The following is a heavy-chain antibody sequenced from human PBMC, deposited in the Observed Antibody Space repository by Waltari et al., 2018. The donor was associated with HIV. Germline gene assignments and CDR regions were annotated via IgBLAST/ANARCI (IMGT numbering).Heavy chain of an antibody. V-gene: IGHV1-8*01. J-gene: IGHJ4*02. CDR1: GSTFPRYD. Sequence: QVQLVQSGAEVKKPGASVKVSCQASGSTFPRYDINWVRLATGQGLEWMGWMNPNSGNTGYAQKFQGRGTMIRNTSISTAYMELSSLRSEDTAVYYCARGFGTYDFWSGPVGYWGQGTLVTVSS. D-gene: IGHD3-3*01. CDR3: ARGFGTYDFWSGPVGY. CDR2: MNPNSGNT.